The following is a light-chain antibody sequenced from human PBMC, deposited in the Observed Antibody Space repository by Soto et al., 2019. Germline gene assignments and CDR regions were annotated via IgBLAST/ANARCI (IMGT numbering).Light chain of an antibody. CDR3: VLYLGNGIGV. CDR1: SGSVSASFY. CDR2: STT. Sequence: QTVVAQEPSLSVSPGGTITLTCGLSSGSVSASFYPSWYQKTPGQPPRTLIYSTTIRSSGVPDRFSGSIFGNKAALTVTGAQADDESHYYCVLYLGNGIGVFGGGTKVTVL. V-gene: IGLV8-61*01. J-gene: IGLJ3*02.